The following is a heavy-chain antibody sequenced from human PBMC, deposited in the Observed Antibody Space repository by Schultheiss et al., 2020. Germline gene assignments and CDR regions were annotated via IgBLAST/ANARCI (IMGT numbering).Heavy chain of an antibody. CDR3: ARDREDYDYYYGMDV. D-gene: IGHD1-26*01. CDR2: ISSSSSYI. V-gene: IGHV3-21*01. CDR1: GFTFSSYS. J-gene: IGHJ6*02. Sequence: GESLKISCAASGFTFSSYSMNWVRQAPGKGLEWVSSISSSSSYIYYADSVKGRFTISRDNAKNSLYLQMNSLRAEDTAVYYCARDREDYDYYYGMDVWGQGTTVTVSS.